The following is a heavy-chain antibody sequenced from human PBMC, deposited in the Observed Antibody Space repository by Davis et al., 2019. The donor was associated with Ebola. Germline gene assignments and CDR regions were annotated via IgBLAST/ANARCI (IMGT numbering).Heavy chain of an antibody. V-gene: IGHV3-30-3*01. Sequence: GESLKISCAASGFTFSSYAMHWVRQAPGKGLEWVAVISYDGSNKYYADSVKGRFTISRDNSKNTLYLQMNSLRAEDTAVYYCARGESIAVAGTDYWGQGTLVTVSS. CDR1: GFTFSSYA. CDR3: ARGESIAVAGTDY. D-gene: IGHD6-19*01. CDR2: ISYDGSNK. J-gene: IGHJ4*02.